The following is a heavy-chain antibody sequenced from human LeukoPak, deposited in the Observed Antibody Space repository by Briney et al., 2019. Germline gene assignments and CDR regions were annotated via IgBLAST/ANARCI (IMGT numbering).Heavy chain of an antibody. D-gene: IGHD3-10*01. CDR1: GFTFSSYG. Sequence: GRSLRLSCAASGFTFSSYGMHWVRQAPGKGLEWVAVISYDGSNKYYADSVKGRFTISRDNSKNTLYLQMNSLRAEDTAVYYCAKGSWASYYYGSGKDYFDYWGQGTLVTVSS. J-gene: IGHJ4*01. CDR3: AKGSWASYYYGSGKDYFDY. CDR2: ISYDGSNK. V-gene: IGHV3-30*18.